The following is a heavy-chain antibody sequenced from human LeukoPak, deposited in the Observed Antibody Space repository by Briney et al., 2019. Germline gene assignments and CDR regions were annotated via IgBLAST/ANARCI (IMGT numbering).Heavy chain of an antibody. Sequence: PGGSLRLSCAASGFTFSSYAMHWVRQAPGKGLEWVAVISYDGSNKYYADSVKGRFTISRDNSKNTLYLQMNSLRAEDTAVYYCARGPTGTPKYNWFDPWGQGTLVTVSS. CDR1: GFTFSSYA. CDR2: ISYDGSNK. V-gene: IGHV3-30*04. CDR3: ARGPTGTPKYNWFDP. D-gene: IGHD1-1*01. J-gene: IGHJ5*02.